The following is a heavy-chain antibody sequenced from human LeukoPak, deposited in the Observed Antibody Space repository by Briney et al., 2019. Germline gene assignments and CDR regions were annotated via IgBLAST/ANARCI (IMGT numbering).Heavy chain of an antibody. CDR2: ITGSGRGT. V-gene: IGHV3-23*01. CDR3: SKDPNGDYVGAFDM. Sequence: PGGSLTPSFTASGLTFSNYATTWSGQAPGKGLEWVSSITGSGRGTYYADSVKGRFSVSRDNSQNTVFLHMNSLRADDTALYYCSKDPNGDYVGAFDMWGPGTMVTVSS. CDR1: GLTFSNYA. D-gene: IGHD4-17*01. J-gene: IGHJ3*02.